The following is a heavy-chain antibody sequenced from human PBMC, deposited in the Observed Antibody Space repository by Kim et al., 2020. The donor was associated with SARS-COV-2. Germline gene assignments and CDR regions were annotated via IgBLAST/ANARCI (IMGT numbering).Heavy chain of an antibody. CDR3: APNYCSGGRCFPAYDY. CDR1: GFTFSSYG. CDR2: ISYDGSNK. J-gene: IGHJ4*02. D-gene: IGHD2-15*01. V-gene: IGHV3-30*03. Sequence: GGSLRLSCAASGFTFSSYGLHWVRQAPGKGLEWVAVISYDGSNKYYADSVKGRFTISRDNSKNTLYLQMNSLRAEDTAVYYCAPNYCSGGRCFPAYDYCGQGTLVTVSS.